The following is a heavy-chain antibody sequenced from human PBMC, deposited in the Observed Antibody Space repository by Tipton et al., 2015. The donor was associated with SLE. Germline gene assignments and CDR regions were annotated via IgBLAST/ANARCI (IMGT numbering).Heavy chain of an antibody. CDR1: GGSISSQY. Sequence: GLVKPSETLSLTCTVSGGSISSQYWSWIRQPPGKGLEWIGYFSYSGSPNYNPSLKSRVTISVDTSKNQFSLNLSSVTAADKAVYYCARGSRGVGMDVWGQGTTVTVSS. J-gene: IGHJ6*02. CDR2: FSYSGSP. D-gene: IGHD3-10*01. CDR3: ARGSRGVGMDV. V-gene: IGHV4-59*11.